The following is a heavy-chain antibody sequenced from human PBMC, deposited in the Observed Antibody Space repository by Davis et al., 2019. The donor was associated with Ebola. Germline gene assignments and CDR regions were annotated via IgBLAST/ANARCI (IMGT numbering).Heavy chain of an antibody. CDR3: ARDSGRGWFDP. Sequence: SETLSLTCTVSGGSISSGAYSWSWIRQPPGKGLEWIGYIYHSGSTYYNPSLKSRVTISVDRSKNQFSLKLSSVTAADTAVYYCARDSGRGWFDPWGQGTLVTVSS. V-gene: IGHV4-30-2*01. CDR1: GGSISSGAYS. CDR2: IYHSGST. D-gene: IGHD3-10*01. J-gene: IGHJ5*02.